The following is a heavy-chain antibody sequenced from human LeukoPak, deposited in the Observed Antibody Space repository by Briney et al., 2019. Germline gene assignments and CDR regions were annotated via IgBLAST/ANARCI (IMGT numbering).Heavy chain of an antibody. V-gene: IGHV1-46*01. Sequence: ASVKVSCKASGYSLTTYYMHWVRQAPGQGLEWMAIINPSGGSTNYAQKFQGRVTMTRDTPTNTVYMELSSLRTEDTAVYYCASVYLYGMDVWGQGTLVTVSS. J-gene: IGHJ4*02. D-gene: IGHD2-8*01. CDR1: GYSLTTYY. CDR3: ASVYLYGMDV. CDR2: INPSGGST.